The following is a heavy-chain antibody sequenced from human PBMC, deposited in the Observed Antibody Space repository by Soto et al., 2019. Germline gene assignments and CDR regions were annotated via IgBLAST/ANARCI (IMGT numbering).Heavy chain of an antibody. J-gene: IGHJ6*02. CDR2: IHYSGST. CDR1: GGSISSGDYY. Sequence: QVQLQESGPGLVKPSQTLSLTCTVSGGSISSGDYYWRWIRQPPGKGLEWIGYIHYSGSTYYNPSLKSRVTISVDASKNQFSLKLSCVTAADTAVYYCAGVGFGELLAHGMDVWGQGTTVTVSS. V-gene: IGHV4-30-4*01. D-gene: IGHD3-10*01. CDR3: AGVGFGELLAHGMDV.